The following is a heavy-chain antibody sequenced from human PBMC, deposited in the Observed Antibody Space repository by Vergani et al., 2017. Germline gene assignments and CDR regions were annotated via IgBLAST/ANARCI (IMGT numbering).Heavy chain of an antibody. CDR1: GGSISSGGYY. CDR2: IYYSGST. J-gene: IGHJ4*02. V-gene: IGHV4-31*03. CDR3: ARGGNSQPYYFDY. Sequence: QLQLQESGPGLVKPSQTLSLTCTVSGGSISSGGYYWSWIRQHPGKGLEWIGYIYYSGSTYYNPSLKSRVTISVDTSKNQFSLKLSSVTAADTAVYYCARGGNSQPYYFDYWGQGTLVTVSS. D-gene: IGHD4-23*01.